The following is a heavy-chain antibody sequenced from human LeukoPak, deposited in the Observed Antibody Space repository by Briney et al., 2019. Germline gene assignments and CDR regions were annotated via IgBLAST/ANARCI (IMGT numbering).Heavy chain of an antibody. V-gene: IGHV4-4*02. Sequence: SETLSLTCAVSGGSISSSNWWSWVRQPPGKGPEWIGEIYYSGSTYYNPSLKSRVTISVDTSKNQFSLKLSSVTAADTAVYYCARPGVGATLVDAFDIWGQGTMVTVSS. CDR2: IYYSGST. CDR3: ARPGVGATLVDAFDI. D-gene: IGHD1-26*01. J-gene: IGHJ3*02. CDR1: GGSISSSNW.